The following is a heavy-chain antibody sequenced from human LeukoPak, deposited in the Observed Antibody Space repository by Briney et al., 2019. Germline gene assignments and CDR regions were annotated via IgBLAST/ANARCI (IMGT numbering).Heavy chain of an antibody. CDR2: IYYSGST. V-gene: IGHV4-30-4*08. CDR3: ARGTYDFWSGSLWGYYYYYMDV. J-gene: IGHJ6*03. D-gene: IGHD3-3*01. CDR1: GGSISSGDYY. Sequence: SQTLSLTCTVSGGSISSGDYYWSWIRQPPGKGLEWIGYIYYSGSTYYNPSLKSRVTISVDTSKNQFSLKLSSVTAVDTAVYYCARGTYDFWSGSLWGYYYYYMDVWGKGTTVTVSS.